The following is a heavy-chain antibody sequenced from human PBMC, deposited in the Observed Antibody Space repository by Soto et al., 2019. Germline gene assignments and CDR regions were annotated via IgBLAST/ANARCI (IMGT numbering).Heavy chain of an antibody. J-gene: IGHJ4*02. V-gene: IGHV1-18*04. D-gene: IGHD1-26*01. CDR2: LSAYNGNT. CDR3: ARDQGSILGRSHLAY. Sequence: QVQLVQSGAEVKKPGSSVKVSCQASGYTFNTYGISWVRQAPGQGLEWMGWLSAYNGNTNYAQNLQGRVTMTTDTTTSRAYMELRTLRSDDTAEYYGARDQGSILGRSHLAYWGQGTLVTVSS. CDR1: GYTFNTYG.